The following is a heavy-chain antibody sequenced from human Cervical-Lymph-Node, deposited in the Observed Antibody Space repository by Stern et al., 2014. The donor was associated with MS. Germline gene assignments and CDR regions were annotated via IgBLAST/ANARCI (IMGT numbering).Heavy chain of an antibody. D-gene: IGHD3-22*01. V-gene: IGHV1-69*01. Sequence: VQLEESGAEVKKPGSSVKVSCKASGGTFSSYAISWVRQAPGQGLEWMGGIIPIFGTANYAQKFQGRVTITADESTSTAYMELSSLRSEDTAVYYCASHYYDIPDDADYWGQGTLVTVSS. J-gene: IGHJ4*02. CDR3: ASHYYDIPDDADY. CDR2: IIPIFGTA. CDR1: GGTFSSYA.